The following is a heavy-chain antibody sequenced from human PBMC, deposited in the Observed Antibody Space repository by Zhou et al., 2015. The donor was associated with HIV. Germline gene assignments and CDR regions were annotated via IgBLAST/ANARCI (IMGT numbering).Heavy chain of an antibody. V-gene: IGHV1-69*04. CDR2: IIPILGIA. J-gene: IGHJ4*02. CDR1: GGRFSSYP. Sequence: QVQLVQSGAEVKKPGSSVKVSCKSSGGRFSSYPVTWVRQAPGQGLEWMGRIIPILGIANYAQKFQGRVTITADKSTSTAYMELSSLRSEDTAVYYCARDLFDYWGQGTLVTVSS. CDR3: ARDLFDY.